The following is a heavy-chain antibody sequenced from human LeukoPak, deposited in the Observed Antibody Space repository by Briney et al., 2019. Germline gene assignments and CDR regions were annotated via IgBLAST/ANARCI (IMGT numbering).Heavy chain of an antibody. D-gene: IGHD1-26*01. CDR2: ISGSGGST. CDR1: GXTFSSYA. Sequence: GGSLRLSCAASGXTFSSYAVSWVRQAPGKGLESVSAISGSGGSTYYADSVKGRFTISRDNAKNSLYLQMNSLRDEDTAVYYCARVGSGSYSVDYWGQGTLVTVSS. CDR3: ARVGSGSYSVDY. V-gene: IGHV3-23*01. J-gene: IGHJ4*02.